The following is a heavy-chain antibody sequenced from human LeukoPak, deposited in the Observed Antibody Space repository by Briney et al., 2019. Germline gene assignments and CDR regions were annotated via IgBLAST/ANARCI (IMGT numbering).Heavy chain of an antibody. CDR2: IQSDGSDK. CDR1: GFTFSNHG. V-gene: IGHV3-30*02. Sequence: TGGSLRLSCAASGFTFSNHGMHWVRQAPGKGLEWVAFIQSDGSDKKYTDSVKGRFTISRDNSKNTLYLQMNSLRAEDTAVYFCGKEDSSSGDYWGQGTLVTVSS. D-gene: IGHD6-6*01. J-gene: IGHJ4*02. CDR3: GKEDSSSGDY.